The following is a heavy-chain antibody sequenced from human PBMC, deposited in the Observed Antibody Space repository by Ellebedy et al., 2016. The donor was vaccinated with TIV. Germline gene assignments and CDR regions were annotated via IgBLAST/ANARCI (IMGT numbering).Heavy chain of an antibody. CDR3: ARVGLTMVRGVIYYSYYGMDV. V-gene: IGHV4-34*01. J-gene: IGHJ6*02. D-gene: IGHD3-10*01. CDR1: GGSFSGYY. Sequence: MPSETLSLTCAVYGGSFSGYYWSWIRQPPGMGREWIGEINHSGITNHNPSLKSPVSMSVDTSKNQFSLNLRSVTAADTAFYYCARVGLTMVRGVIYYSYYGMDVWGQGTTVTVSS. CDR2: INHSGIT.